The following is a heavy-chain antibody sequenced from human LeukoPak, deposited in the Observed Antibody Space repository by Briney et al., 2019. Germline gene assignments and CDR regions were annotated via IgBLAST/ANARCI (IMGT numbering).Heavy chain of an antibody. J-gene: IGHJ3*02. Sequence: GASVKVSCKASGYTFTSYGISWVRQAPGQGLEWMGWISAYNGNTNYAQKFQGRVTMTRDTSISTAYMELSRLRSDDTAVYYCARDRVLLWFGELSPDIWGQGTMVTVSS. CDR3: ARDRVLLWFGELSPDI. V-gene: IGHV1-18*01. CDR2: ISAYNGNT. CDR1: GYTFTSYG. D-gene: IGHD3-10*01.